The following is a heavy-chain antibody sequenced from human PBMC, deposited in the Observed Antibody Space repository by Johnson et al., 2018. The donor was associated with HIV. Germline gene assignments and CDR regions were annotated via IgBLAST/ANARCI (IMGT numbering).Heavy chain of an antibody. CDR2: ISYDGSNK. D-gene: IGHD3-22*01. Sequence: QMLLVESGGGVVQPGRSLRLSCAASGFTFSSYAVHWVRQAPGKGLEWVAIISYDGSNKYYADSVKGRFTISRDNSKDTLYLQMNSLRAEDTAVYYCARDPSYDMAHTDGFDIWGQWTMVTVSS. V-gene: IGHV3-30-3*01. CDR1: GFTFSSYA. CDR3: ARDPSYDMAHTDGFDI. J-gene: IGHJ3*02.